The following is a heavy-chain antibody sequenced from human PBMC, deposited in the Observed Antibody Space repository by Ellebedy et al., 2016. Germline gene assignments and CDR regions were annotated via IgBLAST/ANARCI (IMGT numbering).Heavy chain of an antibody. J-gene: IGHJ6*02. CDR2: ISCYSGDT. CDR1: GYDFTGYG. Sequence: ASVKVSCXASGYDFTGYGISWVRQAPGQGLEWMGWISCYSGDTNYAQKFQGRVTMTTDASTTTVYMELRSLRSDDTAVYFCARPIVGATGGGDDYYYGMDVWGQGTTVTVSS. V-gene: IGHV1-18*04. D-gene: IGHD1-26*01. CDR3: ARPIVGATGGGDDYYYGMDV.